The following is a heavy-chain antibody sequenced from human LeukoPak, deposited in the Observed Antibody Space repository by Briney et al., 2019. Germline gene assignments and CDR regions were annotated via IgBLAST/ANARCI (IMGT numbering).Heavy chain of an antibody. CDR1: GVSIRRSNSS. CDR3: ARQTGSGLFILP. CDR2: IYYSGNT. J-gene: IGHJ4*02. D-gene: IGHD3/OR15-3a*01. V-gene: IGHV4-39*01. Sequence: PSDTPSLTCIVPGVSIRRSNSSLGWIRHPPRNCLEWIGSIYYSGNTYYNASLKSQVSISIDTSKNQFSLRLTSVTAADTAVYYCARQTGSGLFILPGGQGTLVTVSS.